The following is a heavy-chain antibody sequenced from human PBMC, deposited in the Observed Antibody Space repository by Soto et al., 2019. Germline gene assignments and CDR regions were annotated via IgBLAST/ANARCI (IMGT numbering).Heavy chain of an antibody. D-gene: IGHD3-22*01. CDR2: IYYSGST. J-gene: IGHJ5*02. Sequence: SETLSFTCTVSGGSISSGGYYWSWIRQHPGKGLEWIGYIYYSGSTYYNPSLKSRVTISVDTSKNQFSLKLSSVTAADTAVYYCARARYYDSSEWFDPWGQGTLVTVSS. CDR3: ARARYYDSSEWFDP. CDR1: GGSISSGGYY. V-gene: IGHV4-31*03.